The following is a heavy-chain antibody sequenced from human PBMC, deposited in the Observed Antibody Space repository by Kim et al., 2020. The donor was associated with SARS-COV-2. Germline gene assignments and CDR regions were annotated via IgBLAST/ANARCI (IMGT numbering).Heavy chain of an antibody. CDR1: GGSISSSSYY. CDR2: IYYSGST. D-gene: IGHD5-18*01. CDR3: ARRPRRDSYGTFDY. Sequence: SETLSLTCTVSGGSISSSSYYWGWIRQPPGKGLEWIGSIYYSGSTYYNPSLKSRVTISVDTSKNQFSLKLSSVTAADTAVYYCARRPRRDSYGTFDYWGQGTLVTVSS. V-gene: IGHV4-39*01. J-gene: IGHJ4*02.